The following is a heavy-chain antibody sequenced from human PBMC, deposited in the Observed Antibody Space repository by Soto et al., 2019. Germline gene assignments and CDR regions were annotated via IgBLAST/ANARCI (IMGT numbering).Heavy chain of an antibody. CDR1: GGSISSGDYY. V-gene: IGHV4-30-4*02. CDR2: IYYSGST. D-gene: IGHD3-16*01. J-gene: IGHJ4*02. CDR3: ANWGGLNFPRLY. Sequence: SETLSLTCTVSGGSISSGDYYWSWIRQPPGKGLEWIGYIYYSGSTYYKPSLKSRVTISVDTSKKQFSLKLTSVTAADTAFYYCANWGGLNFPRLYWGPGTLVTVSS.